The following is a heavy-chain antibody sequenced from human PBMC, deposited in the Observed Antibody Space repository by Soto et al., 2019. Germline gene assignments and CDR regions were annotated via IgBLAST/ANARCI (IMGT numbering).Heavy chain of an antibody. CDR2: MNPNSGNT. CDR1: GYTFTSYD. V-gene: IGHV1-8*01. CDR3: ARGDPAGYSSGWDKDGMDV. J-gene: IGHJ6*02. D-gene: IGHD6-19*01. Sequence: ASVKVSCKASGYTFTSYDIHWVRQATGQGLEWMGWMNPNSGNTGYAQKFQGRVTMTRNTSISTAYMELSSLRSEDTAVYYCARGDPAGYSSGWDKDGMDVWGQGTTVT.